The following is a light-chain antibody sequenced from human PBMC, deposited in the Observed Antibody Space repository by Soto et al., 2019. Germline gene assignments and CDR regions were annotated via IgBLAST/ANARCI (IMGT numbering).Light chain of an antibody. V-gene: IGKV3-20*01. CDR3: QQYGSSPRAG. CDR2: GAS. CDR1: QSVSSNY. Sequence: EIVLTQSPGTLSLSPGERATLSCRASQSVSSNYLAWYQQQPGQAPRLLIYGASSRATGIPDRFSGSGSGTDFTLTISRLEPEDFAVYYCQQYGSSPRAGFGQGTKVEIK. J-gene: IGKJ1*01.